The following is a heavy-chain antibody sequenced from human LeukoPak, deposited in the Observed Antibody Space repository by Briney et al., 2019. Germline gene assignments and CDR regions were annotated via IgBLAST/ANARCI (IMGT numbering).Heavy chain of an antibody. D-gene: IGHD5-18*01. CDR1: GFTFSNFL. V-gene: IGHV3-7*01. CDR3: AREGTAMVSFDY. J-gene: IGHJ4*02. Sequence: SGGSLRLSCAVSGFTFSNFLMSWVRQAPGRGLEWVANIHSEGDEKYHVDSVKGRFTISRANAKNSLYLQMNSLTAEDTAVYYCAREGTAMVSFDYWGQGTLVTVSS. CDR2: IHSEGDEK.